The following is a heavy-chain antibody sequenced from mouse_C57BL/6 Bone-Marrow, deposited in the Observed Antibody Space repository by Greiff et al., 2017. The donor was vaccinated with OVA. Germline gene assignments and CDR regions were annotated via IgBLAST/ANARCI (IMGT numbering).Heavy chain of an antibody. Sequence: DVMLVESGGGLVQPGGSLKLSCAASGFTFSDYYMYWVRQTPEKRLEWVAYISNGGGSTYYPDTVKGRFTISRDNAKNTLYLQMSRLKSEDTAMYYCARQGLLPYFDYWGQGTTLTVSS. CDR2: ISNGGGST. CDR3: ARQGLLPYFDY. D-gene: IGHD2-3*01. V-gene: IGHV5-12*01. J-gene: IGHJ2*01. CDR1: GFTFSDYY.